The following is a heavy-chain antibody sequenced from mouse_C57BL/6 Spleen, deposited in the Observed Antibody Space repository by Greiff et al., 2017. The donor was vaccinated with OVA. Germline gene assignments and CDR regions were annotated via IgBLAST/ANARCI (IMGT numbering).Heavy chain of an antibody. J-gene: IGHJ4*01. CDR2: IYPGSGNT. V-gene: IGHV1-76*01. CDR3: ARLRDGNYVNYAMDY. D-gene: IGHD2-1*01. CDR1: GYTFTDYY. Sequence: QVTLKESGAELVRPGASVKLSCKASGYTFTDYYINWVKQRPGPGLEWIARIYPGSGNTYYNEKFKGKATLTAEKSSSTAYMQLISLTSEDSAVYFCARLRDGNYVNYAMDYWGQGTSVTVSS.